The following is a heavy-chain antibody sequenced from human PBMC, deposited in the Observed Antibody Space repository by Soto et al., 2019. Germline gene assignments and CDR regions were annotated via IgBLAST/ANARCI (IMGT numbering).Heavy chain of an antibody. D-gene: IGHD3-22*01. CDR1: GYTFTSYD. V-gene: IGHV1-8*01. CDR3: ARVPYYYDSSGYYFGY. Sequence: QVQLVQSGAEVKKPGASVKVSCKASGYTFTSYDINWVRQATGQGLEWMGWMNPNSGNTGYAQKFQGRVTITRDTSASTAYMELSSLRSEDTAVYYCARVPYYYDSSGYYFGYWGQGTLVTVSS. CDR2: MNPNSGNT. J-gene: IGHJ4*02.